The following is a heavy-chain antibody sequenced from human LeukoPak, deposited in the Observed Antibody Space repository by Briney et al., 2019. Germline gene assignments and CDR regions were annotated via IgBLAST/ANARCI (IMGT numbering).Heavy chain of an antibody. CDR2: IIRIFGTA. J-gene: IGHJ4*02. Sequence: GASVTLSFSCAACSFSIYAKSLVRHPQGQGLELMGVIIRIFGTANCAQKFQGRVTMTTDESTSTAYMELSRLRSKDTVVYYCARGGYSYGLPQPFDYWGQGTLVTVSS. V-gene: IGHV1-69*05. CDR3: ARGGYSYGLPQPFDY. D-gene: IGHD5-18*01. CDR1: ACSFSIYA.